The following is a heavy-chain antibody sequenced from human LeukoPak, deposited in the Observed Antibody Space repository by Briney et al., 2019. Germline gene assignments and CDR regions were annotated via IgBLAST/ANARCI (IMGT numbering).Heavy chain of an antibody. V-gene: IGHV3-21*01. D-gene: IGHD3-10*01. CDR3: AKDSPYDYYGSGSELDY. J-gene: IGHJ4*02. Sequence: PGGSLRLSCAASGFTFSSYGMHWVRQAPGKGLEWVSSISSSSSYIYYADSVKGRFTISRDNSKNTLYLQMNSLRAEDTAVYYCAKDSPYDYYGSGSELDYWGQGTLVTVPS. CDR2: ISSSSSYI. CDR1: GFTFSSYG.